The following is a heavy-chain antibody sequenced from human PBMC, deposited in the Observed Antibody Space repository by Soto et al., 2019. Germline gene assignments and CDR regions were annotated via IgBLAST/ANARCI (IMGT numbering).Heavy chain of an antibody. D-gene: IGHD5-12*01. J-gene: IGHJ5*02. Sequence: SETLSLTGTVSGASLDSDYWSWIRQSPGKGLEWIGYIYHMVGTDYNPSLKSRVTISIDKSKNQFSMNLRSVTAADTAVYFCARFTYKSGFNWFDPWGQGTQVTVSS. CDR2: IYHMVGT. CDR1: GASLDSDY. CDR3: ARFTYKSGFNWFDP. V-gene: IGHV4-59*03.